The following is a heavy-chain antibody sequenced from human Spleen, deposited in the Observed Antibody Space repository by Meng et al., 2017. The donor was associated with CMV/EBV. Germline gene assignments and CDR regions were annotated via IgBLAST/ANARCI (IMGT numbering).Heavy chain of an antibody. CDR3: ARDYDCDSAYCYNWFDP. D-gene: IGHD2-2*02. J-gene: IGHJ5*02. Sequence: GSLRLSCTVSGGSISSSYYWGWIRQPPGKGLEWIGSMYYSGDTYYNPSLKSRVTISVDTAMNQFSLRLSSVNAADTAVYYCARDYDCDSAYCYNWFDPWGQGTLVTVSS. CDR1: GGSISSSYY. CDR2: MYYSGDT. V-gene: IGHV4-39*07.